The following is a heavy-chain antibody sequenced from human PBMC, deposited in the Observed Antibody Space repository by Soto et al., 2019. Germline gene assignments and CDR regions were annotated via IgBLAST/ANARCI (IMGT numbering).Heavy chain of an antibody. CDR3: ARGPSPYSNDY. D-gene: IGHD4-4*01. V-gene: IGHV4-34*01. CDR1: GGSFSGYY. J-gene: IGHJ4*02. CDR2: INHSGST. Sequence: PSETLSLTCAVYGGSFSGYYWSWIRQPPGKGLEWIGEINHSGSTNYNPSLKSRVTISVDTSKNQFSLKLSSVTAADTAVYYCARGPSPYSNDYWGQGTLVTVSS.